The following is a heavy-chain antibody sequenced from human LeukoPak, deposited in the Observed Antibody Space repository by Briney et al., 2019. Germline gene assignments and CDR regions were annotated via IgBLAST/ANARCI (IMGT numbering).Heavy chain of an antibody. V-gene: IGHV3-53*01. CDR3: ASPDIVVVTATIGDDAFDI. CDR1: GFTVSSNY. D-gene: IGHD2-21*02. Sequence: SGGSLRLSCAASGFTVSSNYMSWVRQAPGKGLEWVSVIYSGGSTYYANSVKGRFTISRDNSKNTLYLQMNSLRAEDTAVYYCASPDIVVVTATIGDDAFDIWGQGTMVTVSS. CDR2: IYSGGST. J-gene: IGHJ3*02.